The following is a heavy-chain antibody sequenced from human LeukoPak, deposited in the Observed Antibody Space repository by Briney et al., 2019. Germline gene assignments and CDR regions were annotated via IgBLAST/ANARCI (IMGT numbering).Heavy chain of an antibody. CDR3: ARDRGGVDTPFDY. V-gene: IGHV4-4*02. Sequence: SGTPSLTCAVSGGSISSSNWWSWVRQPPGKGLEWIGEIYHSGSTNYNPSLKSRVTISVDKSKNQFSLKLSSVTAADTAVYYCARDRGGVDTPFDYWGQGTLVTVSS. D-gene: IGHD5-18*01. CDR1: GGSISSSNW. CDR2: IYHSGST. J-gene: IGHJ4*02.